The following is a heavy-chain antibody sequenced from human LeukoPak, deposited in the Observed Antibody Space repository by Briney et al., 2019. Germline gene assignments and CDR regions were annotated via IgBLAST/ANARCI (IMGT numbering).Heavy chain of an antibody. D-gene: IGHD3-22*01. CDR1: VFTFSSYC. Sequence: GRSLRLSCAASVFTFSSYCMHWVRQAPGKGLEWVAVIWYDGSNKYYADSVKGRFTISRDNSKNTLYLRMNSLRAEDTAVYYCAKDPRDYYDSSGYFDYWGQGTLVTVSS. J-gene: IGHJ4*02. V-gene: IGHV3-33*06. CDR2: IWYDGSNK. CDR3: AKDPRDYYDSSGYFDY.